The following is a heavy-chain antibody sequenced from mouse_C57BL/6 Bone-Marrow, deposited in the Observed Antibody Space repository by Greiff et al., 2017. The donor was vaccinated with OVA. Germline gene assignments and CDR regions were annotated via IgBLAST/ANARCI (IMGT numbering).Heavy chain of an antibody. Sequence: QVQLQQPGAELVKPGASVKLSCKASGYTFTTYWMHWVKQRPGQGLEWIGMIHPNSGSTKYNEKFKSKATLTVDKSSSTAYMQLSRLTSEDSAVYSCSYCGKCVKCAMDYWGQGTSVTVSS. CDR2: IHPNSGST. CDR3: SYCGKCVKCAMDY. D-gene: IGHD2-1*01. V-gene: IGHV1-64*01. J-gene: IGHJ4*01. CDR1: GYTFTTYW.